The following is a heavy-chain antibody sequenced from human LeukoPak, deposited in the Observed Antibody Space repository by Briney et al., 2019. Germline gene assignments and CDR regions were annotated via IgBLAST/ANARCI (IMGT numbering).Heavy chain of an antibody. Sequence: GGSLRLSCAASGFTFSNYWMTWVRQAPGKGLEWVANVNQDGSERYYVNSVRGRLTISRDNAKNSLDLQMNSLRAEDTALYFCAKANAMDVWGQGTTVTVSS. V-gene: IGHV3-7*01. J-gene: IGHJ6*02. CDR2: VNQDGSER. CDR3: AKANAMDV. CDR1: GFTFSNYW.